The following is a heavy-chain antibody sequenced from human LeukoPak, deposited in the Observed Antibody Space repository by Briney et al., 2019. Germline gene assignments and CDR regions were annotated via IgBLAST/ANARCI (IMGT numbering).Heavy chain of an antibody. Sequence: PSETLSLTCAVYGGSFSGYYWSWIRQPPGKGLEWIGSIYYSGSTYYNPSLESRVTISVDTSKNQFSLKLNSVTAADTAVYYCARHHDYGGNCFFDYWGQGTLVTVSS. D-gene: IGHD4-23*01. V-gene: IGHV4-34*01. CDR3: ARHHDYGGNCFFDY. J-gene: IGHJ4*02. CDR2: IYYSGST. CDR1: GGSFSGYY.